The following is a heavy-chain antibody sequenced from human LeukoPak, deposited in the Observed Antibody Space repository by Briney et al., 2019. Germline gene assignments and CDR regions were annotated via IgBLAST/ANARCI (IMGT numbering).Heavy chain of an antibody. D-gene: IGHD1-26*01. Sequence: ASVAVSYRACGYTFTGYYMHWVRQAPGQGREWMGWINPDSGGTNYAQKFQGRVTMTRDTSISTAYMELSRLRSDDTAVYYCATLEGATSVFCYFDYWGQGTLVTVSS. J-gene: IGHJ4*02. V-gene: IGHV1-2*02. CDR2: INPDSGGT. CDR3: ATLEGATSVFCYFDY. CDR1: GYTFTGYY.